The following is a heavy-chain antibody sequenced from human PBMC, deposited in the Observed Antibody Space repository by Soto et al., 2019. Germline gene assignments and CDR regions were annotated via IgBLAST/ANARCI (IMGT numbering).Heavy chain of an antibody. Sequence: EVQLLESGVGLVQPGESLRLSCGGSGYTFSSFAMTWVRQAPGKGLEWVSGISYNGADTYYTDSVRGRFTISRDNSKHTLYLQMNRLRPEATAVYYCAKRVAGSGSGCDYWGQGTLVTVSS. V-gene: IGHV3-23*01. CDR2: ISYNGADT. CDR3: AKRVAGSGSGCDY. J-gene: IGHJ4*02. D-gene: IGHD6-19*01. CDR1: GYTFSSFA.